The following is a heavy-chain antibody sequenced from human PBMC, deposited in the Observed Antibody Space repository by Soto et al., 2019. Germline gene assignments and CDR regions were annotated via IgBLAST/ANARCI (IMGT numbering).Heavy chain of an antibody. J-gene: IGHJ5*02. V-gene: IGHV1-18*01. CDR2: INTYNGMT. CDR1: GYTFINYH. Sequence: QVQLVQSGGEVKKPGASVTVSCKASGYTFINYHITWVRQAPGQGLEWMAWINTYNGMTDYAQRFQGRVTMTRDTSTSTAYMELRNLGAGETAVYFCAESPRGEMATAWGQGALVTVSS. D-gene: IGHD5-12*01. CDR3: AESPRGEMATA.